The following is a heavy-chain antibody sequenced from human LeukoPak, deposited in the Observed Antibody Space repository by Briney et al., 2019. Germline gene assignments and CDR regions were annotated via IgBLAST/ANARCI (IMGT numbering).Heavy chain of an antibody. CDR3: ARVRGAVYYYGSGGYNYFDY. CDR2: INHSGST. J-gene: IGHJ4*02. D-gene: IGHD3-10*01. Sequence: SETLSLTCAVYGGSFSGYYWSWIRQPPGKGLEWIGEINHSGSTNYNPSLKSRVTISVDTSKNQFSLKLSSVTAADTAAYYCARVRGAVYYYGSGGYNYFDYWGQGTLVTVSS. V-gene: IGHV4-34*01. CDR1: GGSFSGYY.